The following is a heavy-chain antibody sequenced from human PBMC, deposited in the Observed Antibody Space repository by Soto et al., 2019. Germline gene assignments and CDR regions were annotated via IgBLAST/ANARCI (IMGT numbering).Heavy chain of an antibody. CDR1: GYSISSGFY. CDR2: ICHSGST. D-gene: IGHD6-19*01. J-gene: IGHJ4*02. Sequence: SETLSLTCAVSGYSISSGFYWGWIRQPPGKGLGWIGSICHSGSTYYNPSLKSRVTISVDTSKNQFSLKLSSVTAADTAVYYCARWRSSGWHYYFDYWGQGTLVTVSS. V-gene: IGHV4-38-2*01. CDR3: ARWRSSGWHYYFDY.